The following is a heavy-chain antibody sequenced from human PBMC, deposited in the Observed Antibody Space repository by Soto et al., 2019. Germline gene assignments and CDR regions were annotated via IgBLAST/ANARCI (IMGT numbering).Heavy chain of an antibody. CDR3: ASLNFDILTGYYAFDL. V-gene: IGHV4-59*08. J-gene: IGHJ3*01. Sequence: PSETLSLTCTFSGCSISGYYWSWIRQSPEKGLEYIGYISYSGSTNYNPSLKSRVTTSLDTSKNQFSLKLSSVTAADTAIYYCASLNFDILTGYYAFDLWGQGTMVTVSS. CDR1: GCSISGYY. D-gene: IGHD3-9*01. CDR2: ISYSGST.